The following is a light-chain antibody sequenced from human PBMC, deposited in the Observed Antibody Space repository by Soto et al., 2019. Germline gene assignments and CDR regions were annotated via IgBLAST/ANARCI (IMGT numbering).Light chain of an antibody. V-gene: IGKV3-20*01. CDR3: QKYGSSPPT. CDR2: GAS. J-gene: IGKJ1*01. CDR1: QSVSRY. Sequence: EIVLKQARSTLSLSPGERATLSCMASQSVSRYLTWYQQKPGQGPRVLIYGASSRATGIPDRFSGSGSGTDFTLTINRLEPEDFAVYYCQKYGSSPPTFGQGTTVDIK.